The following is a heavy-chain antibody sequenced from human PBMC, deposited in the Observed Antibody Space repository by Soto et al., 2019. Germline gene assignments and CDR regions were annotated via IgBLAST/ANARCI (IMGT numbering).Heavy chain of an antibody. CDR3: ARDPLTRYCSGPSCYLGYAFDI. D-gene: IGHD2-2*01. Sequence: QVQLVQSGAEVKKPGASVKVSCKASGYTFTSFGISWVRQAPRQGLEWMGWISAYNGNTKYAQKFQGRVTITTDTSKSTAFMELRSLRSDDTAVYYCARDPLTRYCSGPSCYLGYAFDIWGQGTMVTVS. V-gene: IGHV1-18*01. J-gene: IGHJ3*02. CDR1: GYTFTSFG. CDR2: ISAYNGNT.